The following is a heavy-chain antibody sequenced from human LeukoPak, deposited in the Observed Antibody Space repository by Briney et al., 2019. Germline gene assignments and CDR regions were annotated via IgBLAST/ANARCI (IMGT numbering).Heavy chain of an antibody. V-gene: IGHV1-69*04. J-gene: IGHJ4*02. CDR3: ASPPQFGDYWYFDY. CDR1: GGTFSSYA. CDR2: IIPILGIA. D-gene: IGHD4-17*01. Sequence: SAKVSCKASGGTFSSYAISWVRQAPGQGLEWMGRIIPILGIANYAQKFQGRVTITADKSTSTAYMELSSLRSEDTAVYYCASPPQFGDYWYFDYWGQGTLVTVSS.